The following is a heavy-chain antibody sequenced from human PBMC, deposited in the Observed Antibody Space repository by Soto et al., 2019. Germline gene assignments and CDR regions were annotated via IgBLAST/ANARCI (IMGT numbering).Heavy chain of an antibody. Sequence: ASETMCLTCGVYGGSFGGYYGSWIRQPPGKGLEWIGEINHSGSTNYNPSLKSRVTISVDTSKNQFSLKLSSVTAADTAVYYCARGRYRYSSSWGQGTLVTVSS. CDR2: INHSGST. CDR3: ARGRYRYSSS. CDR1: GGSFGGYY. V-gene: IGHV4-34*01. D-gene: IGHD6-13*01. J-gene: IGHJ4*02.